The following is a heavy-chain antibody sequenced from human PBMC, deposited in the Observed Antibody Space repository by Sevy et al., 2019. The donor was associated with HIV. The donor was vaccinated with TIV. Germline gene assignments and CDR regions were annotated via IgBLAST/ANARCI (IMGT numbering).Heavy chain of an antibody. Sequence: GESLKISCAASGFIFNGYVMSWVRQAPGKGLEWVSGISGSGGSTYYADSVKGRFIISRDNYKNTLYLEMNSLRAEDTAVYYCAKASSIAAGFDYWGQGTLVTVSS. D-gene: IGHD6-6*01. CDR3: AKASSIAAGFDY. CDR2: ISGSGGST. CDR1: GFIFNGYV. V-gene: IGHV3-23*01. J-gene: IGHJ4*02.